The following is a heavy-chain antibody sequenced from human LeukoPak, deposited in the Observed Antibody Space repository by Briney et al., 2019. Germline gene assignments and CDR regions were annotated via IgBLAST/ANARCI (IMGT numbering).Heavy chain of an antibody. D-gene: IGHD6-13*01. J-gene: IGHJ4*02. CDR1: GYFISSGYY. CDR2: IFHTGTT. CDR3: ARVRIAAAGTDY. V-gene: IGHV4-38-2*02. Sequence: SETLSLTCTVSGYFISSGYYWGWIRQSPGTGLEWIGSIFHTGTTYYNPSLKSRITISVDTSKNQFSLKLSSVTAADTAVYYCARVRIAAAGTDYWGQGTLVTVSS.